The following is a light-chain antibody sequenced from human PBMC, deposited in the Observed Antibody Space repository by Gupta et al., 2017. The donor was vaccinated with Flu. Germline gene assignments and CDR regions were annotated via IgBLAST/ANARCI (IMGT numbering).Light chain of an antibody. CDR3: QVWDSTTWV. V-gene: IGLV3-9*01. Sequence: ALGQTATITGGGSNLGIEDVHWYQQKAGQAPVLVIFRDINRPSGIPERYSGSTSGNTAVLTVTRAQPGDEADYYCQVWDSTTWVFGGGTKLTVL. J-gene: IGLJ3*02. CDR2: RDI. CDR1: NLGIED.